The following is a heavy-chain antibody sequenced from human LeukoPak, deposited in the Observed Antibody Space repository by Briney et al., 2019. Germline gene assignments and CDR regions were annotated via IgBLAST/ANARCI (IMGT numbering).Heavy chain of an antibody. CDR3: ARDGGYSGYDADC. CDR1: GFTFSTYS. Sequence: GGSLRLSCAASGFTFSTYSMKWVRQAPGKGLEWVPYISNSSAMYYADSVRGRFTISRENDKNSLFLQMNSLRAEDTAVYYCARDGGYSGYDADCWGQGTLVTVSS. V-gene: IGHV3-48*01. D-gene: IGHD5-12*01. J-gene: IGHJ4*02. CDR2: ISNSSAM.